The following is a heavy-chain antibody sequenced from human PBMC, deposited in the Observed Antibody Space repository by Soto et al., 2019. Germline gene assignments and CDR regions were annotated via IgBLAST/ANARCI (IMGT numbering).Heavy chain of an antibody. CDR2: INHSGST. Sequence: RSLTCAVYGGSFSGYYWSWIRQPPGKGLEWIGEINHSGSTNYNPSLKSRVTISVDTSKNQFSLKLSSVTAADTAVYYCARSGVVAATVNWFDPWGQGTLVTV. D-gene: IGHD2-15*01. J-gene: IGHJ5*02. V-gene: IGHV4-34*01. CDR1: GGSFSGYY. CDR3: ARSGVVAATVNWFDP.